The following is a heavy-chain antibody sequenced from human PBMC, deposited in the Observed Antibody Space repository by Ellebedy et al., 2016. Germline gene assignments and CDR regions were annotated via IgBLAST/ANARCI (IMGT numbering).Heavy chain of an antibody. CDR1: GFLFSTFA. CDR2: IGGGGGSI. V-gene: IGHV3-23*01. CDR3: VKGVLARAAGHFDY. Sequence: GGSLRLSCAASGFLFSTFAMSWVRQAPGKGLEWVSTIGGGGGSIHYADSVEGRITVSRDNSKNTLYLQMNSLRVEDTAIYYCVKGVLARAAGHFDYWGQGTLVTVSS. J-gene: IGHJ4*02. D-gene: IGHD6-13*01.